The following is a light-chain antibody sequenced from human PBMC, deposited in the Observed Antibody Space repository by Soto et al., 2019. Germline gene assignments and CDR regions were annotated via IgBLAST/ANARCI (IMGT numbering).Light chain of an antibody. J-gene: IGLJ2*01. Sequence: QSVLTHPPSASGSPGQSVTISCTGTSSDVGGYNYVSWYQQHPGKAPKLMISEVSKRPSGVPDRFSGSKSGNTASRTVSGLQAEDEADYYCSSFAGNNNLVFGGGTKLTVL. CDR3: SSFAGNNNLV. CDR1: SSDVGGYNY. CDR2: EVS. V-gene: IGLV2-8*01.